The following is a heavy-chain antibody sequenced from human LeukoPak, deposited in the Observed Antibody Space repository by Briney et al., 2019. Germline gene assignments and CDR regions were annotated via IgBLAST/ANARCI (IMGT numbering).Heavy chain of an antibody. V-gene: IGHV1-69*13. J-gene: IGHJ6*02. CDR2: IIPIFGTA. CDR1: GGTFSSYA. Sequence: SVKVSCTASGGTFSSYAISWVRQAPGQGLKWMGGIIPIFGTANYAQKFQGRVTITADESTSTAYMELSSLRSEDTAVYYCARLGYDFWSGYSKNYYYYGMDVWGQGTTVTVSS. CDR3: ARLGYDFWSGYSKNYYYYGMDV. D-gene: IGHD3-3*01.